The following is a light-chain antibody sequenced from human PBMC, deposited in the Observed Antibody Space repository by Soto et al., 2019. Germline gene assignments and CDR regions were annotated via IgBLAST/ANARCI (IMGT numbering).Light chain of an antibody. Sequence: EIVLTQSPGTLSLSPGERATLSCRASQSVSSTYLAWYQQNPGQAPRLLIYGASSRATGIPDRFSGSGSGTDFTLTISSLEPEDFAVYYCQQRSNWPRTTFGQGTKVDIK. V-gene: IGKV3D-20*02. J-gene: IGKJ1*01. CDR2: GAS. CDR1: QSVSSTY. CDR3: QQRSNWPRTT.